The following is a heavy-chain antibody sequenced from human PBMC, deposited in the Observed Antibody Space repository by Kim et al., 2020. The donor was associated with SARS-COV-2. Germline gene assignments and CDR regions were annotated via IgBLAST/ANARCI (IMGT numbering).Heavy chain of an antibody. CDR2: ISGGGDYI. CDR1: GFTFSSYS. Sequence: GGSLRLSCAASGFTFSSYSMNWVRQAPGKGLEWVSSISGGGDYIYYADSVKGRFTISRDNAKNSLYLQMNSLRAEDTAVYYCAGDHIAAAVEYYYHYYAMDVWGQGAPVTVSS. CDR3: AGDHIAAAVEYYYHYYAMDV. J-gene: IGHJ6*02. V-gene: IGHV3-21*01. D-gene: IGHD6-25*01.